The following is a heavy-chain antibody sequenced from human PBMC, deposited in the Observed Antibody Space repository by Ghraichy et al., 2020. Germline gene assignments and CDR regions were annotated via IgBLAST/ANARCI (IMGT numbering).Heavy chain of an antibody. CDR2: IYHSGST. Sequence: SETLSLTCAVSGGSISSSNWWSWVRQPPGKGLEWIGEIYHSGSTNYNPSLKSRVTISVDKSKNQFSLKLSSVTAADTAVYYCARLGGMTPEEDFDYWGQGTLVTVSS. V-gene: IGHV4-4*02. J-gene: IGHJ4*02. D-gene: IGHD2-15*01. CDR1: GGSISSSNW. CDR3: ARLGGMTPEEDFDY.